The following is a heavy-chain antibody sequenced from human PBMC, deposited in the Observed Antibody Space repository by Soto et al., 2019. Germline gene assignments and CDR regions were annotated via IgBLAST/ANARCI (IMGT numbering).Heavy chain of an antibody. J-gene: IGHJ4*02. CDR3: ARGRGDYYNWAL. V-gene: IGHV4-39*01. CDR1: GGSISSSRSY. CDR2: IYYSGST. Sequence: QLQLQESGPGLVKPSETLSLTCTVSGGSISSSRSYWGWIRQPPGKGLEWIGSIYYSGSTYYNPSLKGRVTISVDTSKNQFSLRLNTVTAADTAVYYCARGRGDYYNWALWGQGTLVTVSS. D-gene: IGHD3-22*01.